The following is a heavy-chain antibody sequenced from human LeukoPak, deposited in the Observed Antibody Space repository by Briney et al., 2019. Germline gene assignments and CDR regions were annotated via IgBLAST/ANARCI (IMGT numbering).Heavy chain of an antibody. CDR3: ARTHSGSFGPFDH. Sequence: SETLSLTCTVSGGSISSSSYYWGWIRQPPGKGLEWIGSIYYSGSTYYNPSLKSRVTISVDTSKNQFSLKLSSVTAADTAVYYCARTHSGSFGPFDHWGQGTLVTVSS. V-gene: IGHV4-39*01. J-gene: IGHJ4*02. CDR2: IYYSGST. CDR1: GGSISSSSYY. D-gene: IGHD1-26*01.